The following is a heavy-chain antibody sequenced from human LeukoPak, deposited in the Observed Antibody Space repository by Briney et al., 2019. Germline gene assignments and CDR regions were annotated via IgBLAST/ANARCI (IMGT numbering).Heavy chain of an antibody. CDR2: INSDGSTT. V-gene: IGHV3-74*01. CDR1: GFTFSGYW. CDR3: ARDYGRSRDYGMDV. D-gene: IGHD3-10*01. J-gene: IGHJ6*02. Sequence: GGSLRLSCAASGFTFSGYWMQWVRQAPGKGLVWVSRINSDGSTTTYADSVKGRFTISRDNAKNTLYLQMNSLRAEDTAVYFCARDYGRSRDYGMDVWGQGTTVTVSS.